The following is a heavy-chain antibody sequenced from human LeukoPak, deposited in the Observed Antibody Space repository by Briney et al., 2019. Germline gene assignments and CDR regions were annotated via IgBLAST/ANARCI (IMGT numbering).Heavy chain of an antibody. J-gene: IGHJ4*02. D-gene: IGHD2-2*01. CDR3: ARDPLYCSSTSCWGG. Sequence: SVKVSCKASGGTFSSYAISWVRQAPGQGLEWMGGIIPIFGTANYAQKFQGRVTITADESTSTAYMELSSLRSEDTAVYYCARDPLYCSSTSCWGGWGQGTLVTVSS. CDR1: GGTFSSYA. V-gene: IGHV1-69*01. CDR2: IIPIFGTA.